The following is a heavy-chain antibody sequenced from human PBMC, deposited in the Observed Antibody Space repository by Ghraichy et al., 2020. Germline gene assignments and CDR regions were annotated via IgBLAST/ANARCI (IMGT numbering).Heavy chain of an antibody. CDR1: GFTFSSYA. J-gene: IGHJ4*02. D-gene: IGHD1-26*01. CDR3: AKEKFTGSYWGFDY. CDR2: ISGSGGST. V-gene: IGHV3-23*01. Sequence: GESLNISCAASGFTFSSYAMSWVRQAPGKGLEWVSSISGSGGSTNHADSVKGRFTISRDNSKNTLYLQMQSLRAEDTALYYCAKEKFTGSYWGFDYWGQGSLVTVSS.